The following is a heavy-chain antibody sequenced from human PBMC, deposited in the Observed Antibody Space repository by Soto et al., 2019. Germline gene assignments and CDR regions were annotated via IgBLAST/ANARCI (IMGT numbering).Heavy chain of an antibody. CDR3: ARETSRISPRLFQN. Sequence: PXRCLRVCSFACCFISSDSTMDWARQAPGKRLEWVALISPAGTNQYYADSAKGRFTISRDNSKNTLYLQMKSLRTEDTGLYYCARETSRISPRLFQNWGQGTLVTVSS. V-gene: IGHV3-30-3*01. J-gene: IGHJ1*01. CDR1: CFISSDST. D-gene: IGHD3-10*01. CDR2: ISPAGTNQ.